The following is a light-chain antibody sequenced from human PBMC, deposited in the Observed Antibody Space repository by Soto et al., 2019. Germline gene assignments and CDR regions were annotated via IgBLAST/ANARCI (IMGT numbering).Light chain of an antibody. CDR3: QQYGSSPLYT. CDR1: QSVSSSY. Sequence: ELVLTQSPGTLSLSPGARATLSCRARQSVSSSYLAWYQQKPGQAPRLLIYGASSRATGIPDRFSGSGSGTDFTLNISRREPEDFAVDYCQQYGSSPLYTFGQGTKLEIK. CDR2: GAS. J-gene: IGKJ2*01. V-gene: IGKV3-20*01.